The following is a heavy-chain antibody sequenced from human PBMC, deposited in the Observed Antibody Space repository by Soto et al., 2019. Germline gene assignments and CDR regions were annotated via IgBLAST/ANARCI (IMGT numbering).Heavy chain of an antibody. CDR1: GFTFSSYA. CDR3: ARDLYYFSGSYLAY. CDR2: MDSGGTSI. V-gene: IGHV3-74*03. J-gene: IGHJ4*02. Sequence: GGSLRLSCAASGFTFSSYAMHWVRQVPGKELVWISRMDSGGTSITYADSVKGRFTMSRDNAKNTLYLQMNSLRAEDTAVYYCARDLYYFSGSYLAYWGQGTLVTVSS. D-gene: IGHD3-10*01.